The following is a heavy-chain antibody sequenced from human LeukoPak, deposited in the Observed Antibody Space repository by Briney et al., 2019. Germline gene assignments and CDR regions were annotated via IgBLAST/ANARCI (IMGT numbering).Heavy chain of an antibody. V-gene: IGHV1-69*01. CDR3: ARELDVPEGGYYFDY. Sequence: GSSVKVSCKASGGTFSSYAISWVRQAPGQGLEWMGGIIPIFGTANYAQKFQGRVTITADESTSTAYMELSSLRSEDTAVYYCARELDVPEGGYYFDYWGQGTLVTVSS. J-gene: IGHJ4*02. D-gene: IGHD3-10*02. CDR2: IIPIFGTA. CDR1: GGTFSSYA.